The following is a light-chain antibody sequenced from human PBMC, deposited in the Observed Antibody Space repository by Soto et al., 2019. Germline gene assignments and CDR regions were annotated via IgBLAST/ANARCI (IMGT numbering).Light chain of an antibody. J-gene: IGLJ1*01. CDR1: SSDLGAYNY. V-gene: IGLV2-14*01. CDR2: EVT. Sequence: QSALTQPASVSGSLGQSITISCAGISSDLGAYNYVSWYQQHPGKAPRLVIYEVTNRPSGVSNRFSGSKSGNTASLTISGLQAEDEADYYCNSFTDSSLYVFGTGT. CDR3: NSFTDSSLYV.